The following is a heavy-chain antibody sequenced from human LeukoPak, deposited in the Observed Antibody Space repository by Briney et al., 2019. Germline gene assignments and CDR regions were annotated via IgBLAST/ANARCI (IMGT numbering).Heavy chain of an antibody. J-gene: IGHJ4*02. Sequence: SETLSLTCTVSGGSISSSSAYWGWIRQPPWNGLEWIGSIYYSKNTYYNPSLKSRVTISADTSKNQFSLPLGCVSATDTAVYYCVSPRGFSYGYFDYWGQGTLVTVSS. CDR3: VSPRGFSYGYFDY. V-gene: IGHV4-39*01. CDR2: IYYSKNT. CDR1: GGSISSSSAY. D-gene: IGHD5-18*01.